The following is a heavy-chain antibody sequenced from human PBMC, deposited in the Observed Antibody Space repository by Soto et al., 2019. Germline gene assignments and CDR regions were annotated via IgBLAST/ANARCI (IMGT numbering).Heavy chain of an antibody. CDR3: AKNGRPPYYYYGMDV. D-gene: IGHD2-8*01. V-gene: IGHV1-18*01. Sequence: QGLLVQSGAEVKQPGASVKVSCKASGYSFTTYGISWVRQAPGQGLEWMGWISGYNGDTNNAQKFQNRCTMTIDRSTTTAYLELRSLTSDDTAVYYCAKNGRPPYYYYGMDVWGQGTTVTVSS. CDR2: ISGYNGDT. CDR1: GYSFTTYG. J-gene: IGHJ6*02.